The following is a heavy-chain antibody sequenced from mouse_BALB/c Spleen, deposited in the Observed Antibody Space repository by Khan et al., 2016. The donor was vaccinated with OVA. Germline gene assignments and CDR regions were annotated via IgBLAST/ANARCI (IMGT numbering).Heavy chain of an antibody. V-gene: IGHV1S137*01. J-gene: IGHJ2*01. CDR1: GYTFTDYA. CDR2: ISTYSGNT. D-gene: IGHD2-3*01. Sequence: VQLQESGPELVRPGVSVKISCKGSGYTFTDYAMYWVKQSHAKSLEWIGLISTYSGNTNYNQKFKGKATMTVDKSSSTAFMELARLTSEDSAISYCARPAYDGYYGYWGQGTTLTVSS. CDR3: ARPAYDGYYGY.